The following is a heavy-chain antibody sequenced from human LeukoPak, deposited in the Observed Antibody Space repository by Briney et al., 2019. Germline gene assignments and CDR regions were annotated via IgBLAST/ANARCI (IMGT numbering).Heavy chain of an antibody. CDR1: GYTFTSYA. J-gene: IGHJ4*02. D-gene: IGHD2-2*01. CDR2: INAGNGNT. Sequence: ASVKVSCKASGYTFTSYAMHWVRQAPGQRLEWMGWINAGNGNTKYSQKFQGRVTITRDTSASTAYMELSSLRSEDTAVYYCARGSTSDWPLDHWGQETLVTVSS. V-gene: IGHV1-3*01. CDR3: ARGSTSDWPLDH.